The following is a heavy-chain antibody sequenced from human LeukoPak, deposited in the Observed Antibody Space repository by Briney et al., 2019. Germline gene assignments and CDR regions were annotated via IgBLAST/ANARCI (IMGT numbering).Heavy chain of an antibody. CDR2: ICGSGGST. CDR3: AKDRRLEYQLLYEGNLFDY. J-gene: IGHJ4*02. V-gene: IGHV3-23*01. CDR1: GFTLSSYA. Sequence: GGSLRLSRAASGFTLSSYAMSWVRQAPGKGLERVSAICGSGGSTYYADSVKGRVTISRDNSKNALYLQMISLRAEDTAVYYCAKDRRLEYQLLYEGNLFDYWGQGNLVTVSS. D-gene: IGHD2-2*01.